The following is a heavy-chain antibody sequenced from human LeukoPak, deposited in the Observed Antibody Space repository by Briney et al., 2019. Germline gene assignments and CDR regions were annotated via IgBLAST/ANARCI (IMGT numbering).Heavy chain of an antibody. V-gene: IGHV3-30*03. D-gene: IGHD3-3*01. J-gene: IGHJ6*03. CDR3: ARAAEILRFLEWFPDYMDV. Sequence: PGRSLRLSCAASGFTFSSYGMHWVRQAPGKGLEWVAVISYDGSNKYYADSVKGRFTISRDNSKNTLYLQMGSLRAEDMAVYYCARAAEILRFLEWFPDYMDVWGKGTTVTVSS. CDR2: ISYDGSNK. CDR1: GFTFSSYG.